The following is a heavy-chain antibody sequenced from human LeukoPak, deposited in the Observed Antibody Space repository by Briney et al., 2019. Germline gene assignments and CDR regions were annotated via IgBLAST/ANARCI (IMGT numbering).Heavy chain of an antibody. CDR1: GFTFTNYW. V-gene: IGHV3-7*01. CDR2: IKQDGSQK. Sequence: GGSLRLSCVASGFTFTNYWMNWVRQAPGKGLEWVASIKQDGSQKSYVDSVKGRFTISRDNSKNTLYLQMNSLRAEDTAVYYCARLKQQLATFDYWGQGTLVTVSS. J-gene: IGHJ4*02. D-gene: IGHD6-13*01. CDR3: ARLKQQLATFDY.